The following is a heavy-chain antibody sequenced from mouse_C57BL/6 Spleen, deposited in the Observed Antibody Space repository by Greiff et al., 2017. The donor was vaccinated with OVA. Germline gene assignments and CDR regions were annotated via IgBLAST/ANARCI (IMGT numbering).Heavy chain of an antibody. D-gene: IGHD2-2*01. Sequence: QVQLQQPGAELVKPGASVKMSCKASGYTFTSYWITWVKQRPGQGLEWIGDIYPGSGSTNYNEKFKSKATLTVDTSSSTAYMQLSSLTSEDSAVYYCARSGYGYVGPMDYWGQGTSVTVSS. J-gene: IGHJ4*01. V-gene: IGHV1-55*01. CDR3: ARSGYGYVGPMDY. CDR2: IYPGSGST. CDR1: GYTFTSYW.